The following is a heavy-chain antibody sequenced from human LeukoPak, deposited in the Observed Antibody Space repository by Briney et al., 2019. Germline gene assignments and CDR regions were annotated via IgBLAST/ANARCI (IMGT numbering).Heavy chain of an antibody. CDR3: ASLLPSWFGDRGWFDP. V-gene: IGHV4-39*07. CDR2: IYYSGST. Sequence: SETLSLTCTVSGGSISSSPYYWGWIRQPPGKGLEWIGSIYYSGSTYYNPSLKSRVTISVDTSKNQFSLKLSSVTAADTAVYYCASLLPSWFGDRGWFDPWGQGTLVTVSS. J-gene: IGHJ5*02. D-gene: IGHD3-10*01. CDR1: GGSISSSPYY.